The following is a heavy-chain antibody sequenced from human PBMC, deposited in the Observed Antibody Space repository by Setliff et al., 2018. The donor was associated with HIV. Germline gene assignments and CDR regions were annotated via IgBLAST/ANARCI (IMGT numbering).Heavy chain of an antibody. J-gene: IGHJ4*02. D-gene: IGHD6-13*01. V-gene: IGHV1-46*01. CDR3: ARDQVYWQQLLFDY. CDR2: INPSGGST. CDR1: GYSFTTFD. Sequence: GASVKVSCKASGYSFTTFDVNWVRQATGQGLEWMGRINPSGGSTSYAQKFQGRVTMTRDTSTSTVYMELSSLRSEDTAVYYCARDQVYWQQLLFDYWGQGTLVTVSS.